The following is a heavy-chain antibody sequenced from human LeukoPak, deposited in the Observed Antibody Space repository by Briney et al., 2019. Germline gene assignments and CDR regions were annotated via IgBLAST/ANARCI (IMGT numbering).Heavy chain of an antibody. V-gene: IGHV1-2*02. CDR1: GYTFTGYY. D-gene: IGHD3-9*01. Sequence: GASVKVSCKASGYTFTGYYMHWVRQAPGQGLEWMGWINPNSGGTNYAQKFQGRVTMTTDTSTSTAYMELRSLRSDDTAVYYCAREVVDILTGWNWFDPWGQGTLVTVSS. CDR3: AREVVDILTGWNWFDP. CDR2: INPNSGGT. J-gene: IGHJ5*02.